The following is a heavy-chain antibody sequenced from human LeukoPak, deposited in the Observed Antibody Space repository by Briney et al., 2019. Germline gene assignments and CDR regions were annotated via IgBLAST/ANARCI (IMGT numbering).Heavy chain of an antibody. CDR3: ASHHSGSYRYYYYYYMDV. D-gene: IGHD1-26*01. CDR2: IYYSGST. CDR1: GGSISSSSYY. J-gene: IGHJ6*03. Sequence: SETLSLTCTVSGGSISSSSYYWGWIRQPPGKGLEWIGSIYYSGSTYCNPSLKSRVTISVDTSKNQFSLKLSSVTAADTAVYYCASHHSGSYRYYYYYYMDVWGKGTTVTVSS. V-gene: IGHV4-39*01.